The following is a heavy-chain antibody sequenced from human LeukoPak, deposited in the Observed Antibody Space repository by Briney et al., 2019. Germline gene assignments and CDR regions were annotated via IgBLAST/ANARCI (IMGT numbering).Heavy chain of an antibody. Sequence: SETLSLTCTVSGGSISSYYWSWIRQPPGKRLEWIGYIYYSGSTNYNPSLKSRVTISVDTSKNQFSLKLSSVTAADTAVYYCARSPSMVRGVIYWFDPWGQGTLVTVSS. V-gene: IGHV4-59*01. D-gene: IGHD3-10*01. J-gene: IGHJ5*02. CDR2: IYYSGST. CDR1: GGSISSYY. CDR3: ARSPSMVRGVIYWFDP.